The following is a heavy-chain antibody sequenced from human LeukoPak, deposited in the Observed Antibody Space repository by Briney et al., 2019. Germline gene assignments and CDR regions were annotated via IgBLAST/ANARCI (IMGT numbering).Heavy chain of an antibody. Sequence: GGSLRLSCAASGFTFDDYAMHWVRQAPGKGLEWVSGISWNSGSIGYADSVKGRFTISRDNAKNSLYLQMNSLRAEDTALYYCAKDWVGYSYGYGFDYWGQGTLVTVSS. CDR2: ISWNSGSI. D-gene: IGHD5-18*01. J-gene: IGHJ4*02. V-gene: IGHV3-9*01. CDR3: AKDWVGYSYGYGFDY. CDR1: GFTFDDYA.